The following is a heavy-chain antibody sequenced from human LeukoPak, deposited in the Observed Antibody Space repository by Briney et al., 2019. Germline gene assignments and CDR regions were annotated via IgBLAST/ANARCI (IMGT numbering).Heavy chain of an antibody. CDR2: ISYDGSDK. D-gene: IGHD6-19*01. CDR3: AKGPLIEVAGTTWHY. J-gene: IGHJ4*02. CDR1: GFTFSSYG. Sequence: PGGSLRLSCAASGFTFSSYGMHWVRQAPGKGLEWVAVISYDGSDKYYADSVKGRFTISRDNSKNTLYLQMNSLGAEDTAVYYCAKGPLIEVAGTTWHYWGQGTLVTVSS. V-gene: IGHV3-30*18.